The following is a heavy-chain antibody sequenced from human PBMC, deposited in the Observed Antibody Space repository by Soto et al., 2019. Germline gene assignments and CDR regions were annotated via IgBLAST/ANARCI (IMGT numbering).Heavy chain of an antibody. J-gene: IGHJ6*02. D-gene: IGHD5-12*01. Sequence: GGSLRLSCTASGFTFSSYNMNWVRQAPGKGLEWVSSISSSSNYIYYADSVKGRFTISRDNSKNTLYLQMNSLRAEDTAVYYCARALGYSGYAGMDVWGQGTTVTVSS. V-gene: IGHV3-21*01. CDR1: GFTFSSYN. CDR2: ISSSSNYI. CDR3: ARALGYSGYAGMDV.